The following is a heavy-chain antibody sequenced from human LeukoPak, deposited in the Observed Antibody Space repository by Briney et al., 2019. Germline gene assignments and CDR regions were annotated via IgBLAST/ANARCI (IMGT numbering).Heavy chain of an antibody. CDR3: ARGRSNYYGMDV. CDR1: DGSINSYY. J-gene: IGHJ6*02. V-gene: IGHV4-59*01. CDR2: IYYNGNT. Sequence: PSETLSLTCSVTDGSINSYYWNWIRRPPGKGLEWIGYIYYNGNTNYSPSLKSRVTMSVDTSKNLFSLKVSSVTAADTAVYYCARGRSNYYGMDVWGQGTTVTVSS. D-gene: IGHD1-26*01.